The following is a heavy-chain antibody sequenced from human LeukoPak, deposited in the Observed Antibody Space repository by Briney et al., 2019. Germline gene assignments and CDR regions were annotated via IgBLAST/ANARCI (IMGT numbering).Heavy chain of an antibody. CDR1: GFTFSGYS. Sequence: GGSLRLSCAASGFTFSGYSMHWVRQAPGKGLEWVTGIAYDGSRKHYADSVKGRFTISRDNSRNTMDLQMNSLRVEDTAVYHCTRYYSSRFHPWGQGTLVIVSA. D-gene: IGHD2-21*01. CDR2: IAYDGSRK. J-gene: IGHJ5*02. CDR3: TRYYSSRFHP. V-gene: IGHV3-30*03.